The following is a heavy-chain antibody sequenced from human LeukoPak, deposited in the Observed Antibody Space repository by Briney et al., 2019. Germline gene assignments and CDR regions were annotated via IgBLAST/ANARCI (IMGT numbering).Heavy chain of an antibody. CDR2: IYHSATT. CDR3: TRFAINSGSYYVFDY. CDR1: GYSISSGYY. Sequence: SETLSLTCTVSGYSISSGYYWGWIRPPPGKGLEWIGTIYHSATTYYNPSLKSRVTISVDTSKNQFSLNLSSVTAADTAVYYCTRFAINSGSYYVFDYWGQGTLVTVSS. J-gene: IGHJ4*02. D-gene: IGHD1-26*01. V-gene: IGHV4-38-2*02.